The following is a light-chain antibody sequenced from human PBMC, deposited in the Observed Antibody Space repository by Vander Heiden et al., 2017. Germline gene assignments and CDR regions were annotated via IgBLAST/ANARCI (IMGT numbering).Light chain of an antibody. CDR1: QSIGTS. CDR2: KAS. V-gene: IGKV1-5*03. CDR3: QQYLSYPFI. J-gene: IGKJ3*01. Sequence: DIQMTQSPSTLSASVGDSVTITCRASQSIGTSLGWYQQKPGKAPKVLIYKASSLESGVPSRFSGSGSGTEFTLTISSLQPDDSATYYCQQYLSYPFIFGPGTKVNIK.